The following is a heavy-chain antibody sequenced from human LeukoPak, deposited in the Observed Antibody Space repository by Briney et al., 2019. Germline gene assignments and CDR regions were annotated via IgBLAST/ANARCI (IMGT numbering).Heavy chain of an antibody. D-gene: IGHD1-26*01. CDR1: GFAFTVYW. J-gene: IGHJ4*02. Sequence: PRRSLRLSCAASGFAFTVYWMSWVRHAPGEGLGWVANIKQDVSEKSHVDSVKDPFTLPRHNAKNSLYLQMSSLRAEDTAVYYCASAGGSPWYWAQGTLVTVSS. V-gene: IGHV3-7*01. CDR2: IKQDVSEK. CDR3: ASAGGSPWY.